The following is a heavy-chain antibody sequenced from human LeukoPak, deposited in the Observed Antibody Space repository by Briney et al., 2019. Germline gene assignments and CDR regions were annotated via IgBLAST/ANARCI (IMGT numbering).Heavy chain of an antibody. J-gene: IGHJ4*02. CDR2: IKSKTDGGTT. Sequence: GGSLRLSCTVSGFTVSSNSMSWVRQAPGKGLEWVGRIKSKTDGGTTDYAAPVKGRFTISRDDSKNTLYLQMNSLKTEDTAVYYCTTGIRRGYSGYDPVYYFDYWGQGTLVTVSS. D-gene: IGHD5-12*01. CDR1: GFTVSSNS. CDR3: TTGIRRGYSGYDPVYYFDY. V-gene: IGHV3-15*01.